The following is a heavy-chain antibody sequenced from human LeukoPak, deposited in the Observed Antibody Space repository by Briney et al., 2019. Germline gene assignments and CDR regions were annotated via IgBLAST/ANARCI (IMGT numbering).Heavy chain of an antibody. CDR3: AKSGGYGLIDY. CDR2: INHSGST. J-gene: IGHJ4*02. Sequence: ASETLSLTCAVYGGSFSGYYWSWIRQPPGKGLEWIGEINHSGSTNYNPSLKSRVTISVDTSKNQFSLKLNSVTAADTAMYYCAKSGGYGLIDYWGQGTLVTVSS. V-gene: IGHV4-34*01. D-gene: IGHD1-26*01. CDR1: GGSFSGYY.